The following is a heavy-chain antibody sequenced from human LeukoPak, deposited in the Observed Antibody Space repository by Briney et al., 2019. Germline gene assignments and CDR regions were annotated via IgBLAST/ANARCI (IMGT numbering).Heavy chain of an antibody. J-gene: IGHJ4*02. D-gene: IGHD6-19*01. CDR3: ARARSSQGAVAGPDY. CDR1: GGTFSSYA. Sequence: ASVEVSCKASGGTFSSYAISWVRQAPGQGLEWMGGIIPIFGTANYAQKFQGRVTITADKSTSTAYMELSSLRSEDTAVYYCARARSSQGAVAGPDYWGQGTLVTVPS. V-gene: IGHV1-69*06. CDR2: IIPIFGTA.